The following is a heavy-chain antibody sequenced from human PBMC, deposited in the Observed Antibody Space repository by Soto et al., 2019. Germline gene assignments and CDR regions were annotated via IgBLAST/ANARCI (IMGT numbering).Heavy chain of an antibody. CDR2: INPKNGDT. CDR3: ARLPGGFLASWFDP. D-gene: IGHD3-3*01. V-gene: IGHV1-2*02. CDR1: GYFFNDYH. Sequence: ASVKVSCKTSGYFFNDYHMHWVRKAPGQGLEWMGWINPKNGDTNYAQKFQDRVTMTRDTSISTVYIELSRLTSDDTAVYYCARLPGGFLASWFDPWGQGTLVTVSS. J-gene: IGHJ5*02.